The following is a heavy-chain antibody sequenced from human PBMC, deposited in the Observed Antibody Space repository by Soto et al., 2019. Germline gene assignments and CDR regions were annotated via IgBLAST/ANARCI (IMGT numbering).Heavy chain of an antibody. J-gene: IGHJ5*02. Sequence: ASVKVSCKASGGTFSSYAISWVRQAPGQGLEWMGGIIPIFGTANYAQKFQGRVTITADESTSTAYMELSSLRSEDTAVYYCARVITMIVVSSWFDPWGQGTLVTVSS. V-gene: IGHV1-69*13. CDR3: ARVITMIVVSSWFDP. CDR1: GGTFSSYA. CDR2: IIPIFGTA. D-gene: IGHD3-22*01.